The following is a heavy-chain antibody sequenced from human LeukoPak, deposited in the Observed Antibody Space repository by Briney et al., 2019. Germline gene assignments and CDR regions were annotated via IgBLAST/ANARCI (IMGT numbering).Heavy chain of an antibody. Sequence: ASVKVSCKASGGTFSSYAMSWVRQAPGKGLEWVSAISGSGGSTYYADSVKGRFTISRDNSKNTLYLQMNSLRAENTAVYYCAKGGLLVAAPFDYWGQGTLVTVSS. J-gene: IGHJ4*02. V-gene: IGHV3-23*01. CDR2: ISGSGGST. CDR3: AKGGLLVAAPFDY. D-gene: IGHD2-15*01. CDR1: GGTFSSYA.